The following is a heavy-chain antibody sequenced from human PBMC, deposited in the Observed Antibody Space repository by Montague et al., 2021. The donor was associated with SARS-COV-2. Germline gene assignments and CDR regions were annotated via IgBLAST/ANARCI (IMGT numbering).Heavy chain of an antibody. CDR1: GTSFSGYY. CDR2: INHGGST. CDR3: ARLGDGVVPSPILGVGPYYSYYYMDV. J-gene: IGHJ6*03. D-gene: IGHD3-10*01. V-gene: IGHV4-34*01. Sequence: SETLSLTCAVHGTSFSGYYWNWIRQPPGKGLEWIGEINHGGSTKYSPSLKSRLTISADTSKNQFSLKLTSVAAADTAVYYCARLGDGVVPSPILGVGPYYSYYYMDVWGKGTTVTVS.